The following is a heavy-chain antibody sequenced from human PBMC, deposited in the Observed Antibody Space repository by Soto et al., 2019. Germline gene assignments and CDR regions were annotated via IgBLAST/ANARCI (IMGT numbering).Heavy chain of an antibody. Sequence: GGSLRLSCAASGFTFSSYAMSWVRQAPGKGLEWVSAISGSGGSTYYADSVKGRFTSSRDNSKNTLYLQMNSLRAEDTAVYYCAKEMGYCSGGSCYETYYYYGMDVWGQGTTVTVSS. D-gene: IGHD2-15*01. CDR3: AKEMGYCSGGSCYETYYYYGMDV. V-gene: IGHV3-23*01. CDR1: GFTFSSYA. CDR2: ISGSGGST. J-gene: IGHJ6*02.